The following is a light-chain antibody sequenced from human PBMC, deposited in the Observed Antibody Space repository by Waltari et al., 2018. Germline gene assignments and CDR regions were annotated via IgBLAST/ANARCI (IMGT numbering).Light chain of an antibody. Sequence: QSALTQPPSASGSPGQSVTISCTGPSIDVGVYNYVPWYQQHPGKAPKRLIYEVSKRPSGVPDRFSGSKSGNTASLTVSGLQAEDEADYYCSSYAGSNDVAFGGGTKLSVL. J-gene: IGLJ2*01. CDR3: SSYAGSNDVA. CDR2: EVS. V-gene: IGLV2-8*01. CDR1: SIDVGVYNY.